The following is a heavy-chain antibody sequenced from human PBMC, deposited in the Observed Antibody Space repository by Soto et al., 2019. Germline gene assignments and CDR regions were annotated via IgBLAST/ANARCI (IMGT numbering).Heavy chain of an antibody. CDR1: GYIFMKYG. CDR2: ISPYSGYT. V-gene: IGHV1-18*01. CDR3: AREASVLIPAAQPSRFDS. D-gene: IGHD2-2*01. Sequence: SVKVSCTVFGYIFMKYGINWVRQAPGQGLEWVGWISPYSGYTHSAQKFHGRLTLTTDTAASTAYMELRILRSADTALYYCAREASVLIPAAQPSRFDSWGQGTLVTVSS. J-gene: IGHJ4*02.